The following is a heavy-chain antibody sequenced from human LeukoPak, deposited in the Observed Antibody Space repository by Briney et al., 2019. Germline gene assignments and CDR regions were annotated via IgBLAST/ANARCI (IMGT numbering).Heavy chain of an antibody. D-gene: IGHD2/OR15-2a*01. V-gene: IGHV3-48*01. J-gene: IGHJ4*02. CDR1: GFTFNTYT. CDR2: ISGSSGII. Sequence: GGSLRLSCAASGFTFNTYTMNWVRQAPGKGLEWVSYISGSSGIIDYADSVRGRLTISRDNSKNTLYLQMNSLRAEDTAIYYCAREGPRGNSQFDYWGQGTLVTVSS. CDR3: AREGPRGNSQFDY.